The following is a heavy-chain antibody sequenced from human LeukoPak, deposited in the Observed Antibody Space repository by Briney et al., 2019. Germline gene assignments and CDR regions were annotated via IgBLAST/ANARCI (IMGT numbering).Heavy chain of an antibody. CDR1: GGSISSGGYY. Sequence: SQTLSLTCTVSGGSISSGGYYWSWIRQHPGKGLEWIGYIYYSGSTYYNPSLKSRVTISVDTSKNQFSLKLSSVTAADTAVYYCAGLNYYDSSGYYLNFDYWGQGTLVTVSS. CDR3: AGLNYYDSSGYYLNFDY. D-gene: IGHD3-22*01. J-gene: IGHJ4*02. CDR2: IYYSGST. V-gene: IGHV4-31*03.